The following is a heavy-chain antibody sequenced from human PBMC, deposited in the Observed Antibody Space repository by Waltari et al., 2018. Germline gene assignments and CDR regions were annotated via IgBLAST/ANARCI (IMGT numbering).Heavy chain of an antibody. Sequence: EVQLVESGGGLIQPGGSLRLSCAASGFTVSSNYMSWVRQAPGKGLEWVSVIYSGGSTYYADSVKGRFTISRDNSQNTLYLQMNSLRAEDTAVYYCARHGGDCYSCFDYWGQGTLVTVSS. V-gene: IGHV3-53*01. CDR1: GFTVSSNY. J-gene: IGHJ4*02. D-gene: IGHD2-21*01. CDR3: ARHGGDCYSCFDY. CDR2: IYSGGST.